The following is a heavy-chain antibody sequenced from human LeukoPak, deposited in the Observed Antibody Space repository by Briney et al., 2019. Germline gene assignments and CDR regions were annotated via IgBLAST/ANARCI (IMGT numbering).Heavy chain of an antibody. J-gene: IGHJ3*02. CDR3: ARDRTNMIYDSSGYPPDAFVI. CDR2: ISAYNGNT. V-gene: IGHV1-18*01. Sequence: GASVKVSCKASGYTFTSYGISWVRQAPGQGLEWRGWISAYNGNTNYAQKLQGRVTMTTDTSTSTAYMELRSLRSEDTAVYYCARDRTNMIYDSSGYPPDAFVIWGQGTMVTVSS. CDR1: GYTFTSYG. D-gene: IGHD3-22*01.